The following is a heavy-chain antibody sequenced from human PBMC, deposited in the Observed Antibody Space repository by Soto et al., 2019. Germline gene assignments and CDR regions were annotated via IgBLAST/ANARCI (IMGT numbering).Heavy chain of an antibody. Sequence: XGSLLLSCSASGFTFSSYPMHWVRQAPGKGLEYVSAISSNGGSTYYADSVKGRFTISRDNSKNTLYLQMSSLRAEDTAVYYCVKDCGYSRGWYGYWGQGTLVT. CDR1: GFTFSSYP. CDR3: VKDCGYSRGWYGY. V-gene: IGHV3-64D*06. D-gene: IGHD6-19*01. J-gene: IGHJ4*02. CDR2: ISSNGGST.